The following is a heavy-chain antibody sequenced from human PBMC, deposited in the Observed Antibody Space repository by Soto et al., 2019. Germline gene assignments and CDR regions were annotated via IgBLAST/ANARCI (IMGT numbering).Heavy chain of an antibody. CDR1: GFTFSSYS. V-gene: IGHV3-21*01. CDR2: ISSTSSHI. Sequence: EVQLVESGGGLVKPGGSLRLSCAASGFTFSSYSMNWVRQAPGKGLEWVSCISSTSSHIYYADSVRGRFAISRDNAKNSLYLQMNSLRAEDTAVYYCARDTAAAGINWFDPWGQGTLVTVSS. CDR3: ARDTAAAGINWFDP. J-gene: IGHJ5*02. D-gene: IGHD6-13*01.